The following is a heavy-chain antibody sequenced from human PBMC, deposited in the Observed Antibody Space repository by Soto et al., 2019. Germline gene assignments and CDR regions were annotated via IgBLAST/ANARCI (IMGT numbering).Heavy chain of an antibody. CDR1: GFTLSSFS. Sequence: EVQLVESGGGLVKPGGSLRLSCVASGFTLSSFSMSWIRQTPGKGLEWVSSITTGNDYISYAYSVKGRFTISRDNAKNSLFLQMNSLKADDTALYFCARDSYSTLFDSWGQGTLVTVSS. V-gene: IGHV3-21*02. D-gene: IGHD6-13*01. CDR2: ITTGNDYI. CDR3: ARDSYSTLFDS. J-gene: IGHJ5*01.